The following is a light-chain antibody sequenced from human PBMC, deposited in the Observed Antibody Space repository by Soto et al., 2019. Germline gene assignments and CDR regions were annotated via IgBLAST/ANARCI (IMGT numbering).Light chain of an antibody. CDR1: QSVSSRS. V-gene: IGKV3-20*01. J-gene: IGKJ2*01. CDR3: QHFVGSYT. CDR2: AAS. Sequence: EDVLTQSPGALSLSAGERATLSCRASQSVSSRSLAWYQQRPGQGPRLLIYAASIRAPGIPDRFSGGWSGTDFTLTISRLEPEDFAVYYCQHFVGSYTFGQGTKVEMK.